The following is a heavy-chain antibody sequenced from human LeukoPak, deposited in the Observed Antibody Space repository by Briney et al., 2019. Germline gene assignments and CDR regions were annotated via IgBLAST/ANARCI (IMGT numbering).Heavy chain of an antibody. CDR2: IYYSGST. CDR3: ARYSSGWLYYYYYYMDV. Sequence: SETLSLTCTVSGGSISTTDYYWGWIRQPPGKGLEWIGSIYYSGSTNYNPSLKSRVTISVDTSKNQFSLKLSSVTAADTAVYYCARYSSGWLYYYYYYMDVWGKGTTVTVSS. D-gene: IGHD6-19*01. V-gene: IGHV4-39*07. CDR1: GGSISTTDYY. J-gene: IGHJ6*03.